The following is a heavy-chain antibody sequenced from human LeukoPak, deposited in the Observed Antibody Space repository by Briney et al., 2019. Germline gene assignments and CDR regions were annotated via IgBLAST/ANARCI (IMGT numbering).Heavy chain of an antibody. J-gene: IGHJ4*02. CDR2: ISGDGGST. Sequence: GGSLRLSCAASGFTFDDYAMHWVRQAPGKGLEWVSLISGDGGSTYYADSVKGRFTISRDNSKNSLYLQMNSLRTEDTALYYCAKGPCTSGVCYAYYFDYWGQGTLVTVSS. D-gene: IGHD2-8*01. CDR3: AKGPCTSGVCYAYYFDY. V-gene: IGHV3-43*02. CDR1: GFTFDDYA.